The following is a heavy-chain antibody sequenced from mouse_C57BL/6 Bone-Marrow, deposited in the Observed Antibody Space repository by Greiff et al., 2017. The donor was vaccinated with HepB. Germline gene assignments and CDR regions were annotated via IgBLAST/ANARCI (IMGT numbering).Heavy chain of an antibody. CDR2: INPGSGGT. CDR3: ARSKNLDY. Sequence: QVQLQQSGAELVRPGTSVKVSCKASGYAFTNYLIEWVKQRPGQGLEWIGVINPGSGGTNYNEKFKGKATLTADKSSSTAYMQLSSLTSADSAVYFCARSKNLDYWGQGTSVTVSS. CDR1: GYAFTNYL. J-gene: IGHJ4*01. D-gene: IGHD2-5*01. V-gene: IGHV1-54*01.